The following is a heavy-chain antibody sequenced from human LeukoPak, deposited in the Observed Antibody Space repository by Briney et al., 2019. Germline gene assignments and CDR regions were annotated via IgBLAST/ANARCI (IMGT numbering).Heavy chain of an antibody. Sequence: PGGSLRLSCAASGFTFSSYEMNWVRQAPGKGLDWVSYISTSGSTIYYADSVKGRFTISRDNAKNSLYLQMNSLRAEDTAMYYCARPYYYSSGSHPFWGQGTLVTVSS. CDR3: ARPYYYSSGSHPF. CDR2: ISTSGSTI. J-gene: IGHJ4*02. CDR1: GFTFSSYE. V-gene: IGHV3-48*03. D-gene: IGHD3-10*01.